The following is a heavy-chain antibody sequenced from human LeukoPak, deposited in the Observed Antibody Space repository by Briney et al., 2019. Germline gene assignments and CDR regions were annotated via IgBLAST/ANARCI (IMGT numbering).Heavy chain of an antibody. CDR2: INPNSAGT. J-gene: IGHJ6*03. CDR3: ARDAEYCSSTSCYRGYMDV. V-gene: IGHV1-2*02. D-gene: IGHD2-2*01. CDR1: GYTFTVYY. Sequence: GASVKVSCKASGYTFTVYYMHWVRQAPGQGLEWMGWINPNSAGTNYAQKFEGRVNMTRDTSISTAYMQLSRLRSDDTAVYYCARDAEYCSSTSCYRGYMDVWGKGTTVTVSS.